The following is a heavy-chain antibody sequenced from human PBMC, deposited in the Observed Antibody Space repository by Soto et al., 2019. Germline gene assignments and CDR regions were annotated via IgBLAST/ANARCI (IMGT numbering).Heavy chain of an antibody. CDR2: ISAYNGNT. D-gene: IGHD2-15*01. CDR3: ATGGYSSGGRCDTFDY. J-gene: IGHJ4*02. CDR1: GYTFTSYG. Sequence: ASVKVSCKASGYTFTSYGISWVRQAPGQGLEWMGWISAYNGNTNYAQKLQGRVTMTTDTSTSTAYMELRSLRSDDTAVYYCATGGYSSGGRCDTFDYWGQGALVTVSS. V-gene: IGHV1-18*04.